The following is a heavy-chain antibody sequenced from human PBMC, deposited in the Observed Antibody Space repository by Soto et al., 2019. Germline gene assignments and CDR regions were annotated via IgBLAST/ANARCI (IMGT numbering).Heavy chain of an antibody. V-gene: IGHV1-3*01. D-gene: IGHD3-10*01. CDR3: ASRAPPGGNYYGSGTPLYYYGRDV. Sequence: GSVNVSCKASGYTFTSYAMHWVRQAPGQRLEWMGWINAGNGNTKYSQKFQGRVTITRDTSASTAYMELSSLRSEDTAVYYCASRAPPGGNYYGSGTPLYYYGRDVLGEWTTILVS. CDR1: GYTFTSYA. CDR2: INAGNGNT. J-gene: IGHJ6*02.